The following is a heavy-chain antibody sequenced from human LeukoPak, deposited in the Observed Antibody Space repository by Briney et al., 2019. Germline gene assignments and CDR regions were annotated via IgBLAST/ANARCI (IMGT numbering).Heavy chain of an antibody. D-gene: IGHD4-17*01. CDR1: GFPFSSYA. J-gene: IGHJ4*02. CDR2: ISGSDGNT. CDR3: AKDLYGDYGDDY. V-gene: IGHV3-23*01. Sequence: GGSLRLSCAASGFPFSSYAMSWVRQAPGKGPEWVSGISGSDGNTYYADSVKGRFTISRDNSKNTLSLQMNSLTAEDTAVYYCAKDLYGDYGDDYWGQGTLVTVSS.